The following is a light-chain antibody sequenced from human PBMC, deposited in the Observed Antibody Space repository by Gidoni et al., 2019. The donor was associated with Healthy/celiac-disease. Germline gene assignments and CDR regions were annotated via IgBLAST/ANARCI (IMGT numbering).Light chain of an antibody. Sequence: EIVMTQSPATLSVSTGERATLSCRASQSVSSNLAWYQQKPGQAPRLLIYGASTRATGIPARFSGSGSGTEFTLTISSLQSVDFAVYYCQQYNNWPPFTFGPGTKVDIK. CDR1: QSVSSN. V-gene: IGKV3-15*01. CDR3: QQYNNWPPFT. J-gene: IGKJ3*01. CDR2: GAS.